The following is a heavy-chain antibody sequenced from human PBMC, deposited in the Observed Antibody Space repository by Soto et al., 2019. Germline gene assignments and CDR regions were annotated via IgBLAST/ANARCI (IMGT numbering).Heavy chain of an antibody. V-gene: IGHV3-33*01. CDR1: GFTFSSYG. J-gene: IGHJ6*02. CDR2: IWYDGSNK. D-gene: IGHD6-6*01. Sequence: AGGSLRLSCAASGFTFSSYGMHWVRQAPGKGLEWVAVIWYDGSNKYYADSVKGRFTISRDNSKNTLYLQMNSLRAEDTAVYYCARGKQLVPGNYYYYGMDVWGQGTTVTVSS. CDR3: ARGKQLVPGNYYYYGMDV.